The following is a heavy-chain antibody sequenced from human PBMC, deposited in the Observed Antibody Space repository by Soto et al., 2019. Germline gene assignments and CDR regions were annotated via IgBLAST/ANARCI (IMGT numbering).Heavy chain of an antibody. CDR3: ARGTKPIDY. CDR1: GYTFTNYA. D-gene: IGHD3-9*01. J-gene: IGHJ4*02. V-gene: IGHV1-3*01. Sequence: QVQLVQSGAEVKKPGASVKVSCKASGYTFTNYAMHWVRQAPGQRLEWMGWINAGSGNTKYSQKFQGRVTITRDTSASTAYMELSSLRSEDTAVYYCARGTKPIDYWGQGTLVTVSS. CDR2: INAGSGNT.